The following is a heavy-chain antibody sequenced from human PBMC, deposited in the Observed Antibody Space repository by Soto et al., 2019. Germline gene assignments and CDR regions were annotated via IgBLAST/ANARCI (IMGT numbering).Heavy chain of an antibody. CDR3: ASSFDYGDYEAFDI. J-gene: IGHJ3*02. CDR1: GFTFSSYG. V-gene: IGHV3-33*01. D-gene: IGHD4-17*01. CDR2: LWYDGSNK. Sequence: QVQLVESGGGVVQPGRSLRLSCAASGFTFSSYGMHWVRQAPGKGLEWVAVLWYDGSNKYYADSVKGRFTISRDNSKNTLYLQMNSLRAEDTAVYYCASSFDYGDYEAFDIWGQGTMVTVSS.